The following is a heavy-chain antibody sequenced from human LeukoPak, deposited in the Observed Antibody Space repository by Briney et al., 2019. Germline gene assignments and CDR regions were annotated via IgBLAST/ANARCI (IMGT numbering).Heavy chain of an antibody. CDR1: GGTFSSYA. V-gene: IGHV1-69*13. D-gene: IGHD2-21*02. CDR2: IIPIFGTA. Sequence: SVKVSCKASGGTFSSYAISWVRQAPGQGLEWMGGIIPIFGTANYAQKFQGRVTITADESTSTAYMELSSLRSEDTAVYYCARVLLLKPRALDYWGQGTLVTVSS. J-gene: IGHJ4*02. CDR3: ARVLLLKPRALDY.